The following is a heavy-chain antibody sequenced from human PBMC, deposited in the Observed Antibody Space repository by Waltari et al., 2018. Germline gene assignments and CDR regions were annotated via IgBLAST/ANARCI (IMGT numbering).Heavy chain of an antibody. CDR3: ASRSRDCSGGSCYSEDY. D-gene: IGHD2-15*01. J-gene: IGHJ4*02. CDR1: GGTFRSDA. V-gene: IGHV1-69*08. CDR2: IIPIFGTA. Sequence: QAQLVQSGAEVTKPGSSVKVPCKASGGTFRSDAISGVRPAPGQGREWMGRIIPIFGTANYAQKFQGRVTITADKSTSTAYMELSSLRSEDTAVYYCASRSRDCSGGSCYSEDYWGQGTLVTVSS.